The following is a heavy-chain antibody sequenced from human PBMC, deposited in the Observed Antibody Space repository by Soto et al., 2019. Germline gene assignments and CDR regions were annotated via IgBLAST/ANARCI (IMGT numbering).Heavy chain of an antibody. D-gene: IGHD3-10*01. V-gene: IGHV3-23*01. CDR3: AKAITMVRGPTVSDAFDI. CDR1: GFTFSSNA. J-gene: IGHJ3*02. Sequence: PRGSLTLSCAASGFTFSSNAMSWVRQAPGKGLEWVSSISGSGGSTYYADSVKGRFTISRDNSKNTMYLKMNSRRAADTAVYYCAKAITMVRGPTVSDAFDIWGQGTMVTVSS. CDR2: ISGSGGST.